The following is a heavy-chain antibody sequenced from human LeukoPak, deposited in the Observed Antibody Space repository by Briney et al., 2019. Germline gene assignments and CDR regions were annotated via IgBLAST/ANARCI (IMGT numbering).Heavy chain of an antibody. CDR2: IGAYNGNT. D-gene: IGHD5-24*01. Sequence: ASVKVSCKASGYTFTSYGISWVRQAPGQGLEWMGWIGAYNGNTNYAQKLQGRVTMTTDTSTSTAYMELSSLRSEDTAVYYCARGRGYRDYFDYWGQGTLVTVSS. CDR1: GYTFTSYG. J-gene: IGHJ4*02. V-gene: IGHV1-18*01. CDR3: ARGRGYRDYFDY.